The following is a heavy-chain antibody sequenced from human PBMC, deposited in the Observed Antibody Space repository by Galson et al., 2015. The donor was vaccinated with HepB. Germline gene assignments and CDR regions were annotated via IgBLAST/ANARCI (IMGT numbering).Heavy chain of an antibody. D-gene: IGHD2-2*01. Sequence: CAISGDSVSNNNAAWYWIRQSPSRGLEWLGRTYYRAKWYNDYAESVRGRIAIEPDTSKNQFSLQLNSVSPEDTGVYYCARVGGTINYYGMDVWGQGTTVTVSS. V-gene: IGHV6-1*01. J-gene: IGHJ6*02. CDR1: GDSVSNNNAA. CDR3: ARVGGTINYYGMDV. CDR2: TYYRAKWYN.